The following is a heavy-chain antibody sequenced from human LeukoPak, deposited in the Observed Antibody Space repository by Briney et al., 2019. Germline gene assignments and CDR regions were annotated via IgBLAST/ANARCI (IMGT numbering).Heavy chain of an antibody. V-gene: IGHV1-2*02. Sequence: ASVKVSCKASGYTFTGYYMHWVRQAPGQGREWMGWINPNSGGTNYAQKFQGRVTMTRDTSISTAYMELSRLRSDDTAVYYCARGGRRDGYNYYMDVWGKGTTVTVSS. CDR2: INPNSGGT. D-gene: IGHD5-24*01. J-gene: IGHJ6*03. CDR1: GYTFTGYY. CDR3: ARGGRRDGYNYYMDV.